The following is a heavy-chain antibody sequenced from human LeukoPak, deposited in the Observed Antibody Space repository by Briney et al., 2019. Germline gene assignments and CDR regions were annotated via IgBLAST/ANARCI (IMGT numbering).Heavy chain of an antibody. CDR1: GYSLNSGYF. J-gene: IGHJ4*02. V-gene: IGHV4-38-2*02. CDR3: ARVVPIGGNDY. CDR2: IYHSGNT. Sequence: SETLSLTCTVSGYSLNSGYFWGWIRQPPGKGLEWIGTIYHSGNTYYNPSLKSRVTVSVDTSKNQFSLKLSSVTAADAAIYSCARVVPIGGNDYWGQGTLVTISS. D-gene: IGHD4-23*01.